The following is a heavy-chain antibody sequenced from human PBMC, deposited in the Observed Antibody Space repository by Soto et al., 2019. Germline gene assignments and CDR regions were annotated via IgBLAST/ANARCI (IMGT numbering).Heavy chain of an antibody. J-gene: IGHJ3*02. Sequence: KGLEWVAVIRFDGTDEHYADSVKGRFTISRDNSKNMLYLQMNSLRVEDTALYYFAKGFIDRTGRGRYALDIWGQGSMVIVTS. V-gene: IGHV3-33*06. CDR2: IRFDGTDE. CDR3: AKGFIDRTGRGRYALDI. D-gene: IGHD3-22*01.